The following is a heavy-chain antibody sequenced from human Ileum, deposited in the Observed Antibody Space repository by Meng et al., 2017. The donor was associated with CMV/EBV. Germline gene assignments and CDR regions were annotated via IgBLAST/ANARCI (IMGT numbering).Heavy chain of an antibody. CDR3: ARTVTGP. D-gene: IGHD6-19*01. CDR2: TRNKANSYTT. V-gene: IGHV3-72*01. CDR1: GFTFSDYY. Sequence: GGSLRLSCAASGFTFSDYYMDWVRQTPGKGLEWVGRTRNKANSYTTEYAASVKDRFTISRDDSKNSVYLQMNSLNTEDTAVYYCARTVTGPWGQGVLVTVSS. J-gene: IGHJ5*02.